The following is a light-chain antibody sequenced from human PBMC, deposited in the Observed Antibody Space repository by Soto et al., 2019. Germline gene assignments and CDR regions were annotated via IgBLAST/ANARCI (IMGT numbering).Light chain of an antibody. CDR3: QQRSSWPIT. J-gene: IGKJ5*01. Sequence: EIVLTQSPGTLSLSPGERATLSCRASQSVSSSYVAWYQQKPGQAPRLLIYGASNRATGIPARFSGSGSGADFTLTISTLEPEDFAVYYCQQRSSWPITFGQGTRLEI. CDR2: GAS. V-gene: IGKV3D-20*02. CDR1: QSVSSSY.